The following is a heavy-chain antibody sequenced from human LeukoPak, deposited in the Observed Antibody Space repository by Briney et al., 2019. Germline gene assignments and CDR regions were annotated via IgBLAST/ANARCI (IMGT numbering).Heavy chain of an antibody. CDR3: AREEWELRAFDI. V-gene: IGHV3-21*01. D-gene: IGHD1-26*01. CDR1: GFTVSNNY. Sequence: GGSLRLSCAASGFTVSNNYMNWVRQAPGKGLEWVSSISSSSSYIYYADSVKGRFTISRDNAKNSLYLQMNSLRAEDTAVYYCAREEWELRAFDIWGQGTMVTVSS. CDR2: ISSSSSYI. J-gene: IGHJ3*02.